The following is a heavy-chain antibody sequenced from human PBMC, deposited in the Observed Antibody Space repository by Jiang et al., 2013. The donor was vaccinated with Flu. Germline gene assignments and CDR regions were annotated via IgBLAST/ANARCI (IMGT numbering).Heavy chain of an antibody. CDR2: FDSENDET. D-gene: IGHD1-26*01. CDR3: ATARSYFYPGVY. J-gene: IGHJ4*02. Sequence: SGAEVKKTGASVRVACKVSGHTLTDFLMHWVRQAPGKGLEWMGSFDSENDETIYVQTFQGRVTMTGDTSTDTAYMELSSLRSEDTAVYYCATARSYFYPGVYWGQGSLVTVSS. V-gene: IGHV1-24*01. CDR1: GHTLTDFL.